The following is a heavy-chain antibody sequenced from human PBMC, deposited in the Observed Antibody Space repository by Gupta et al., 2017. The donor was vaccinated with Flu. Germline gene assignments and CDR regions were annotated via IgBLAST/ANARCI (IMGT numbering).Heavy chain of an antibody. Sequence: LQESGPGLVKPSETLSLTCTVSSVSIRSSTYFWGWIRQPPGKGLEWIGNIYHSGNTYYNPSHRSRVTISVDTSKNQFSLRLTSVTAADTAVYYCARHFSAPAGGWYLDYWGQGTLVTVSS. CDR1: SVSIRSSTYF. J-gene: IGHJ4*02. CDR3: ARHFSAPAGGWYLDY. D-gene: IGHD3-10*01. CDR2: IYHSGNT. V-gene: IGHV4-39*01.